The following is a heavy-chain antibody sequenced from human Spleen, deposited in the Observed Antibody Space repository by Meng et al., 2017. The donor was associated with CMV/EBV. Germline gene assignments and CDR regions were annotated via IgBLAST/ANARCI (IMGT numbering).Heavy chain of an antibody. CDR1: GFTFS. D-gene: IGHD6-19*01. CDR2: INSDGSST. Sequence: GESLKISCAASGFTFSMHWVRQGPGKGLVWVSRINSDGSSTRYADSVKGRFTISRDTSKKTLYLQMDSLRAEDTALYYCAKDPGVEGIAVAGFFDYWGQGTLVTVSS. V-gene: IGHV3-74*01. J-gene: IGHJ4*02. CDR3: AKDPGVEGIAVAGFFDY.